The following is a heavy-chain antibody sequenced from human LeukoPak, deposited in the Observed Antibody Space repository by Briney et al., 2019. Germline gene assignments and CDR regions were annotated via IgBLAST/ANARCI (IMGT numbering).Heavy chain of an antibody. Sequence: ASVKVSCKAFGYTFTGYYMHWVRQAPGQGLEWMGWINPNSGGTNYAQKFQGRVTMTRDPSISTAYMELSRLRSDDTAVYYCARELWFGELLIDYWGQGTLVTVSS. CDR3: ARELWFGELLIDY. V-gene: IGHV1-2*02. D-gene: IGHD3-10*01. CDR1: GYTFTGYY. J-gene: IGHJ4*02. CDR2: INPNSGGT.